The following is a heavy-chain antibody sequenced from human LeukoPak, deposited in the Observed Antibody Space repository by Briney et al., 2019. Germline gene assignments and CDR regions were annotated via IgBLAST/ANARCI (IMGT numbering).Heavy chain of an antibody. J-gene: IGHJ4*02. CDR2: ISSSSSYI. CDR1: GFTFSSYS. Sequence: GGSLRLSCAASGFTFSSYSMNWVRQAPGKGLEWVSSISSSSSYIYYADSVKGRFTISRDNAKNSLYLQMNSLRAEDTSVYYCARDLNPYTLQYYFDYWGQGTLVTVSS. D-gene: IGHD2-15*01. V-gene: IGHV3-21*01. CDR3: ARDLNPYTLQYYFDY.